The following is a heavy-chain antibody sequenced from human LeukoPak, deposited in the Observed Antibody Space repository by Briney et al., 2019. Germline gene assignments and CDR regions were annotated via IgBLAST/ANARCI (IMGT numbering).Heavy chain of an antibody. V-gene: IGHV3-9*01. CDR1: GFTFDDYA. CDR3: AKDLGSAITSALVLDV. J-gene: IGHJ6*02. D-gene: IGHD2-15*01. CDR2: ITWNRDNI. Sequence: GRSLRLSCAASGFTFDDYAMHWVRQAPGKGLEWVSGITWNRDNIGYGDSVKGRFTISRDNVKNALYLQMNSLRPEDTALYYCAKDLGSAITSALVLDVWGQGTTVIVSS.